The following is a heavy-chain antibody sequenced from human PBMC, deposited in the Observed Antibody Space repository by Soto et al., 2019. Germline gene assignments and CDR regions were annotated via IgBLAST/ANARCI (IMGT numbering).Heavy chain of an antibody. J-gene: IGHJ4*02. D-gene: IGHD6-19*01. CDR3: ARDRLYYSSGWTDFDY. Sequence: GASVKVSCKASGYTFTSYGISWVRQAPGQGLEWMGWISAYNGNTNYAQKLQGRVTMTTDTSTSTAYMELRSLRSDDTAVYYCARDRLYYSSGWTDFDYWGQGTLVTVSS. CDR2: ISAYNGNT. CDR1: GYTFTSYG. V-gene: IGHV1-18*01.